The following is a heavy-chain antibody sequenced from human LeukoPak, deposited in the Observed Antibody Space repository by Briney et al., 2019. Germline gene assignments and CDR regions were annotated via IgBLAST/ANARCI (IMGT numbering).Heavy chain of an antibody. J-gene: IGHJ4*02. CDR1: GGSISSYY. CDR2: IYYSGST. Sequence: SETLSLTCTVSGGSISSYYWSRIRQPPGKGLEWIGYIYYSGSTSYNPSLKSRVTISVDTSKNQFSLKLSSVTAADTAVYYCASHQRTPSGSYSPFDYWGQGTLVTVSS. V-gene: IGHV4-59*01. D-gene: IGHD1-26*01. CDR3: ASHQRTPSGSYSPFDY.